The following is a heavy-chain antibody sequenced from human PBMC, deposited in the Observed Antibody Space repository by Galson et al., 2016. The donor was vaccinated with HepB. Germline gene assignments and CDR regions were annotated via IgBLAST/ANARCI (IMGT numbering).Heavy chain of an antibody. CDR2: LTSSGGTA. V-gene: IGHV3-23*01. J-gene: IGHJ4*02. CDR1: GFTFSTYS. Sequence: SLRLSCADSGFTFSTYSVSWVRQAPGKGLEWVSALTSSGGTAYYADSVRGRFTISRDNSKNTQYLQMNSLRADDTAVYFCAKMQGYFDHWGQGTLFTVSS. CDR3: AKMQGYFDH.